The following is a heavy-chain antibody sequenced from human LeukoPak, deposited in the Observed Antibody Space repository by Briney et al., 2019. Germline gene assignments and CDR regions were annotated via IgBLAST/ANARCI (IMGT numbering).Heavy chain of an antibody. Sequence: SETLSLTCAVYGGSFSGYYWSWIRQPPGKGLEWLGEISHSGSPNYNPSLKSRVPISVDTSKNQFSLKLTSVTAARTDVYVCAIVGSRIVVVSAARNPHYMDYWGRGTLVTASS. D-gene: IGHD2-15*01. V-gene: IGHV4-34*01. CDR1: GGSFSGYY. J-gene: IGHJ4*02. CDR3: AIVGSRIVVVSAARNPHYMDY. CDR2: ISHSGSP.